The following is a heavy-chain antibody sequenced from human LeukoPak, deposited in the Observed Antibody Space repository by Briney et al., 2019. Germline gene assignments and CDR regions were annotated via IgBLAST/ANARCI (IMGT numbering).Heavy chain of an antibody. J-gene: IGHJ4*02. D-gene: IGHD6-13*01. Sequence: PGGSLRLSCAASGFTFSSYGMHWVRQAPGKGLEWVAFIRYDGSNKYYADSVKGRFTISRDNSKNTLYLQMNSLRAEDTAVYYCAQSKGSSWPLDYWGQGTLVTVSS. V-gene: IGHV3-30*02. CDR2: IRYDGSNK. CDR1: GFTFSSYG. CDR3: AQSKGSSWPLDY.